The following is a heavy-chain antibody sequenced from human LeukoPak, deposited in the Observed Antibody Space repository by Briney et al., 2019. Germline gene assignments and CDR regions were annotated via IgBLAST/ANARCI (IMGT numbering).Heavy chain of an antibody. CDR1: GFTFSSYS. V-gene: IGHV3-21*01. CDR2: ISSSSSYI. CDR3: ARFVVVAATSYYYYMDV. Sequence: GGSLRLSCAASGFTFSSYSMNWVRQAPGKGLEWVSSISSSSSYIYYADSVKGRFTISRDNAKNSLYLQMNSLRAEDTAVYYCARFVVVAATSYYYYMDVWGKGTTVTVSS. D-gene: IGHD2-15*01. J-gene: IGHJ6*03.